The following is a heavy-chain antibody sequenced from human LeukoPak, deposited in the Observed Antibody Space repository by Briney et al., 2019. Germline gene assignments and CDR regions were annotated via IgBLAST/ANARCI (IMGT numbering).Heavy chain of an antibody. V-gene: IGHV4-61*02. CDR1: GGSISSGSYY. Sequence: SQTLSLTCTVSGGSISSGSYYWSWSRQPAGKGLEWIGRIYTSGSTNCNPSLKSRVTISVDTSKNQFSLKLSSVTAADTAVYYCARDYYGSGSHDYWGQGTLVTVSS. CDR3: ARDYYGSGSHDY. J-gene: IGHJ4*02. CDR2: IYTSGST. D-gene: IGHD3-10*01.